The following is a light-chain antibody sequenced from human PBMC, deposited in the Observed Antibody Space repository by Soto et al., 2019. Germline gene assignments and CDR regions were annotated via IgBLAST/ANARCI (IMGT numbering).Light chain of an antibody. CDR3: SSYKRGATLV. V-gene: IGLV2-14*01. CDR2: EVS. CDR1: SSDVGGYNH. J-gene: IGLJ2*01. Sequence: QSALTQPASVSGSPGQSITISCTGTSSDVGGYNHVAWYQQYPGKAPKLLIFEVSDRPSGISNRFSGSKSANTASLSISGLQAEDEADYYCSSYKRGATLVFGGGTKLTVL.